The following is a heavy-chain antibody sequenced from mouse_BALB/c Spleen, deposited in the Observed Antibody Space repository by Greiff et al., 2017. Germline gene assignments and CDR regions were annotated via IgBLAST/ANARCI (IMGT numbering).Heavy chain of an antibody. CDR1: GYSITSDYA. Sequence: EVQGVESGPGLVKPSQSLSLTCTVTGYSITSDYAWNWIRQFPGNKLEWMGYISYSGSTSYNPSLKSRISITRDTSKNQFFLQLNSVTTEDTATYYCAREGVYYGFAYWGQGTLVTVSA. J-gene: IGHJ3*01. CDR2: ISYSGST. V-gene: IGHV3-2*02. D-gene: IGHD2-1*01. CDR3: AREGVYYGFAY.